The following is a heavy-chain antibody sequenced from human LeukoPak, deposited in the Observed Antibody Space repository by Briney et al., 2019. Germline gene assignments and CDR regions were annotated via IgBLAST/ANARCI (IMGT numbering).Heavy chain of an antibody. V-gene: IGHV1-8*01. CDR2: MNPNSGNT. CDR3: ARGVAATPPDWFDP. J-gene: IGHJ5*02. Sequence: ASVKVSCKASGYTFTSYDINWVRQATGQGLEWMGWMNPNSGNTGYAQKFQGRVTMTRNTSISTDYMELSSLRSEDTAVYYCARGVAATPPDWFDPWGQGTLVTVSS. D-gene: IGHD2-15*01. CDR1: GYTFTSYD.